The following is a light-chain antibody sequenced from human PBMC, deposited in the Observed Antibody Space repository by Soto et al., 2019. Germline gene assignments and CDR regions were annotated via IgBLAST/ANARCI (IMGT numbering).Light chain of an antibody. CDR2: NNH. J-gene: IGLJ3*02. CDR3: AAWDDSLSCWV. V-gene: IGLV1-47*02. CDR1: NSNIGSNY. Sequence: QPVLTQPPSASGTPGQRVTISCSGGNSNIGSNYVYWYRQLPGTAPQLLIYNNHQRPSGVPDRFSASKSGFSASLDVSGLRSEDGAHYYCAAWDDSLSCWVFGGGTKLTVL.